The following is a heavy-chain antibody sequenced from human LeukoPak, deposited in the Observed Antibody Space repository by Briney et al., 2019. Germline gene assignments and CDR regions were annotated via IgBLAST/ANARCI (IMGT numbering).Heavy chain of an antibody. J-gene: IGHJ6*02. V-gene: IGHV3-30*18. CDR3: SKDSSSGSSYYFHGMEV. CDR2: VSYDGSNK. Sequence: GGSLRLSCAASGFTFSSYGMHWVRQAPGKGLEWVAVVSYDGSNKYYADSVKGRFTISRDNSKNTLYLQMNSLTSEDTAVYYCSKDSSSGSSYYFHGMEVWGQGTTVTVSS. D-gene: IGHD3-10*01. CDR1: GFTFSSYG.